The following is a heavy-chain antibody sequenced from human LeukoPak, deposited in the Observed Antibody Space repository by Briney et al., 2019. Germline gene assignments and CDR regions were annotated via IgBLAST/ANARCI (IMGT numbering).Heavy chain of an antibody. V-gene: IGHV4-39*01. D-gene: IGHD1-1*01. CDR2: IYYSGST. J-gene: IGHJ4*02. CDR1: GGSISSSSYY. Sequence: SETLSLTCTVSGGSISSSSYYWGWIRQPPGKGLEWIGSIYYSGSTYYNPSLKSRVTISVDTSKNQFSLKLSSVTAADTAVYYCASLGNWRRYYFDYWGQGPLVTVS. CDR3: ASLGNWRRYYFDY.